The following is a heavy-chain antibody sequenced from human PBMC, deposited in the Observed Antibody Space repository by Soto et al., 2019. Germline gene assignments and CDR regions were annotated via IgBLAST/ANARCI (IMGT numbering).Heavy chain of an antibody. V-gene: IGHV3-23*01. CDR3: AKVKGGYDFWSGYSGMDV. Sequence: EVQLLESGGGLVQPGGSLRLSCAASGFTFSSYAMSWVRQAPGKGLEWFSAISGSGGSTYYADSVKGRFTISRDNSMHTLYLQMNSLRAEDTAVYYCAKVKGGYDFWSGYSGMDVWGQGTTVTVSS. CDR2: ISGSGGST. J-gene: IGHJ6*02. CDR1: GFTFSSYA. D-gene: IGHD3-3*01.